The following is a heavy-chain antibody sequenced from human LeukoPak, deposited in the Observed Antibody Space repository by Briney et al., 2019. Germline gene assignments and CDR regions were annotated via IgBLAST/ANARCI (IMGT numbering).Heavy chain of an antibody. CDR2: IIPIFGTA. Sequence: ASVKVSCKASGGTFSSYAISWVRQAPGQGLEWMGAIIPIFGTANYAQKFQGRVTITADESTSTAYMELSSLRSEDTAVYYCARDYYDSSGSPGHFDYWGQGTLVTVSS. CDR3: ARDYYDSSGSPGHFDY. D-gene: IGHD3-22*01. V-gene: IGHV1-69*13. CDR1: GGTFSSYA. J-gene: IGHJ4*02.